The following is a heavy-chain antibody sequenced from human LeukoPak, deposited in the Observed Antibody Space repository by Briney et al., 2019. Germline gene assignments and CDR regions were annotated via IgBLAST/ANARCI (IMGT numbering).Heavy chain of an antibody. D-gene: IGHD3-3*01. CDR1: GFTFSGSA. CDR2: IRSKANSYAT. V-gene: IGHV3-73*01. J-gene: IGHJ4*02. CDR3: TRHAPVIWSGYYTFDY. Sequence: GGSLRLSCAASGFTFSGSAMHWVRQASGKGLEWVGRIRSKANSYATAYAASVKGRFTISRDDSKNTAYLQMNSLKTEDTAVYYCTRHAPVIWSGYYTFDYWGQGTLVTVSS.